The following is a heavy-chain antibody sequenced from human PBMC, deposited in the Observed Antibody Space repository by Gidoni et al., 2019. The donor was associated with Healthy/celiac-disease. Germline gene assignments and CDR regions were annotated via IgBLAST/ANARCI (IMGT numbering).Heavy chain of an antibody. V-gene: IGHV3-21*01. CDR1: GFTFSSYS. Sequence: EVQLVESGGGLVKPGGSLRLSCAASGFTFSSYSMNWVRRAPGKGLEWVPSISSSSSYIYYADSVKGRFTISRDNAKNSLYLQMNSLRAEDTAVYYCARDLRQGYDSSGPLYYGMDVWGQGTTVTVSS. CDR2: ISSSSSYI. J-gene: IGHJ6*02. CDR3: ARDLRQGYDSSGPLYYGMDV. D-gene: IGHD3-22*01.